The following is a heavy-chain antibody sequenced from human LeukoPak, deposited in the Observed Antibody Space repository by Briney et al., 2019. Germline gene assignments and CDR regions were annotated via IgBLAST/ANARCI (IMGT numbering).Heavy chain of an antibody. CDR3: ARDTNLYGGPRASGGCDY. CDR1: GFIFSSYG. D-gene: IGHD4-23*01. CDR2: IWYDGSNK. Sequence: PGGSLRLSCAASGFIFSSYGMHWVRQAPGKGLEWVAVIWYDGSNKYYTDSVKGRFTISRDNSKHTLYLQMNSLRAEDTAVYYCARDTNLYGGPRASGGCDYWGQGTLVTVSS. V-gene: IGHV3-33*01. J-gene: IGHJ4*02.